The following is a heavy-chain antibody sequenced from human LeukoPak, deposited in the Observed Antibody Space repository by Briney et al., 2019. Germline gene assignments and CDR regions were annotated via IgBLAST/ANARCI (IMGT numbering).Heavy chain of an antibody. CDR1: GLTGSHNY. J-gene: IGHJ5*02. CDR2: IHTSGDT. D-gene: IGHD4-17*01. Sequence: GGSLGLSCAASGLTGSHNYVSWVRQAPGKGLEWVSAIHTSGDTCYADSVKGRFTIPRDTSKNTLYLQINSLRVEDTAVYYCIVFGDSNHWGQGTLVTVSS. V-gene: IGHV3-53*01. CDR3: IVFGDSNH.